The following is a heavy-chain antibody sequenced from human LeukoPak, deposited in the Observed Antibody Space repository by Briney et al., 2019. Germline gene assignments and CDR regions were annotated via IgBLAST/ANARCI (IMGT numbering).Heavy chain of an antibody. D-gene: IGHD1-14*01. CDR1: GGSISSGSYY. Sequence: KPSQTLSLTCTVSGGSISSGSYYWSWIRQPAGKGLEWIGRIYTSGSTNYNPPLKSRVTISVDTSKNQFSLKLSSVTAADTAVYYCARENTNHGSSWYYYYMDVWGKGTTVTVSS. CDR3: ARENTNHGSSWYYYYMDV. J-gene: IGHJ6*03. V-gene: IGHV4-61*02. CDR2: IYTSGST.